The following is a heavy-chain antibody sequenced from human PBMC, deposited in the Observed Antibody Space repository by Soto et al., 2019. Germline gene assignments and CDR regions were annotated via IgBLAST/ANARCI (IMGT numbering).Heavy chain of an antibody. Sequence: SETLSLTCTVSGGSISSSSYYWGWIRQPPGKGLEWIGSIYYSGSTYYNPSLKSRVTISVDTSKNQFSLKLSSVTAADTAVYYCARGYSSSSFAFDIWGQGTMVTVSS. CDR2: IYYSGST. J-gene: IGHJ3*02. V-gene: IGHV4-39*01. CDR3: ARGYSSSSFAFDI. D-gene: IGHD6-6*01. CDR1: GGSISSSSYY.